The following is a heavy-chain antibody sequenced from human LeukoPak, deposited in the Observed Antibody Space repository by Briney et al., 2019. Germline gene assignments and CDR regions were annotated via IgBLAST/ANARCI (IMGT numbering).Heavy chain of an antibody. J-gene: IGHJ4*02. V-gene: IGHV4-39*07. D-gene: IGHD6-19*01. CDR3: ARETQQWPHYYFVF. CDR1: GGSISSSSYY. Sequence: KPSETLSLTCTVSGGSISSSSYYWGWIRQPPGKGLEWIGSIYYDGSTYYNPSLKSRVTISIDTSKNQFSLKVSSVTAADTAVHYCARETQQWPHYYFVFGGQGPLVSVPS. CDR2: IYYDGST.